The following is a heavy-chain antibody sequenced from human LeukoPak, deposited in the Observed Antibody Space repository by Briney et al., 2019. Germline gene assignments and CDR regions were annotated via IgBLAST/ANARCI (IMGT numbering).Heavy chain of an antibody. J-gene: IGHJ3*02. V-gene: IGHV3-74*01. Sequence: GGSLRLSCAASGFTFSNYWMYWVRQALGKGLVWVSRIKSDGSSTNYADSVKGRFTISRDNAKNTLYLQMNSLRAEDTAVYYCTKGSLGAFDIWGQGTMVTVSS. CDR2: IKSDGSST. CDR3: TKGSLGAFDI. D-gene: IGHD1-26*01. CDR1: GFTFSNYW.